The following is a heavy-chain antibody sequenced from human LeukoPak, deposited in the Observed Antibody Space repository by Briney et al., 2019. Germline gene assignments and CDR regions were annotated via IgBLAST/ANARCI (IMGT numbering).Heavy chain of an antibody. CDR1: GYTFTGYY. CDR3: ARSITIFGVATLGY. D-gene: IGHD3-3*01. CDR2: FNAYNGHT. J-gene: IGHJ4*02. V-gene: IGHV1-18*04. Sequence: ASVKVSCKTSGYTFTGYYMHWVRQAPGQGLEWMGWFNAYNGHTNYAQKLQGRVTMTTDTSTSTVYMELSSLRSEDTAVYYCARSITIFGVATLGYWGQGTLVTVSS.